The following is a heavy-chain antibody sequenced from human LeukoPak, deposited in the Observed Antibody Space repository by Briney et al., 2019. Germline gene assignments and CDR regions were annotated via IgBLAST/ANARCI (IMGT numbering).Heavy chain of an antibody. CDR1: GFTVSSNY. CDR3: ARLRGRIYFDY. Sequence: GGSLRPFCAASGFTVSSNYMSWVRQAPGKGLEWVSFIYRGGSTYYADSVKGRFTISRDKSKNTLYLQMNSLRAEDTAVYYCARLRGRIYFDYWGQGTLVTVSS. D-gene: IGHD3-16*01. J-gene: IGHJ4*02. V-gene: IGHV3-66*02. CDR2: IYRGGST.